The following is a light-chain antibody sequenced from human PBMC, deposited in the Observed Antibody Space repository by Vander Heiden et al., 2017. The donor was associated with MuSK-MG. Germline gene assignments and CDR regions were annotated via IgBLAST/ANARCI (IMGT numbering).Light chain of an antibody. J-gene: IGKJ5*01. CDR3: QQNYSSFT. CDR2: AAS. CDR1: QSISTY. V-gene: IGKV1-39*01. Sequence: DIQMTQSPTSLSASVGDRVTITCRASQSISTYLNWYQQKPGKAPELLIYAASSLQSEVPSRFSGSGSGTDFTLTISGLQPEDFGSYYCQQNYSSFTFGQGTRLEIK.